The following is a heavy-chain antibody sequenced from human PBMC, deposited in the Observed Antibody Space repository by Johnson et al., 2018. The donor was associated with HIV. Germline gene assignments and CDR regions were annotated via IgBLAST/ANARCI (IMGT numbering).Heavy chain of an antibody. Sequence: MQLVESGGGLVEPGGSLRLSCAVSGFNFNNAWMSWVRQAPGKGLEWLGRIKSKTDGGTTDYAAPVKGRFTISRSESKNTLYLQMNSLKIEDTAVYYCATVVVITQDAFDIWGQGTMVTVSS. V-gene: IGHV3-15*01. J-gene: IGHJ3*02. CDR3: ATVVVITQDAFDI. CDR2: IKSKTDGGTT. D-gene: IGHD3-22*01. CDR1: GFNFNNAW.